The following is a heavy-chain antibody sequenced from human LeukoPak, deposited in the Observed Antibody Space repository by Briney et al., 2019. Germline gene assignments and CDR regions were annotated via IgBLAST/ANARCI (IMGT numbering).Heavy chain of an antibody. CDR1: GYTFTDYY. Sequence: ASVTVSCKASGYTFTDYYMNWVRQAPGQGLEWMGWINPYNGDTNYAQKFQGRVTMTRATSITTAYMELSSLRSDDTAMYYCTRALGSDYWGQGTLVTVS. CDR3: TRALGSDY. V-gene: IGHV1-2*02. D-gene: IGHD1-26*01. CDR2: INPYNGDT. J-gene: IGHJ4*02.